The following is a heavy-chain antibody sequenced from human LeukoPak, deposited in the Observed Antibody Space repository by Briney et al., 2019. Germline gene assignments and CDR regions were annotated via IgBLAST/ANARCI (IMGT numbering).Heavy chain of an antibody. CDR2: INHSGST. D-gene: IGHD5-24*01. Sequence: SETLSLTCAVYGGSFSDDYCAWLRQPPGKGLEWIGEINHSGSTNYNPSLKSRVTISVDTYKNQFSLRLSSVTAADTAVYYCARTGGRGLQRIDYWGQGTLVTVSS. J-gene: IGHJ4*02. V-gene: IGHV4-34*01. CDR3: ARTGGRGLQRIDY. CDR1: GGSFSDDY.